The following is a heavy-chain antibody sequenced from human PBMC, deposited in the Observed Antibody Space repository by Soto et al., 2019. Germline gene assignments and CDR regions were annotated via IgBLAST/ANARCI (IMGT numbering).Heavy chain of an antibody. D-gene: IGHD3-16*01. V-gene: IGHV4-34*01. J-gene: IGHJ6*02. Sequence: SETLSLTCAVYGGSFSGYYWSWIRQPPGKGLEWIGEINHSGSTNYNPSLKSRVTISVDTSKNQFSLKLSSVTAADTAVYYCARRGEGYYYYYGMDVWGQGATVTVSS. CDR2: INHSGST. CDR1: GGSFSGYY. CDR3: ARRGEGYYYYYGMDV.